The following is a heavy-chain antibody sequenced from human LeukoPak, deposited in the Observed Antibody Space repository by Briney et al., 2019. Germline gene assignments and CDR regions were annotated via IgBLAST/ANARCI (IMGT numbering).Heavy chain of an antibody. J-gene: IGHJ4*02. CDR3: ARAPHYYDTSGYFFDY. Sequence: SETLSLTCTVSGASISNSNYYWGWIRQPPGKGLEWIGNVYYIGSTYYNPSLKSRVTISVDTSKNQFSLKLNSVTAADTAVYYCARAPHYYDTSGYFFDYWGQGTLVTVSS. CDR2: VYYIGST. CDR1: GASISNSNYY. V-gene: IGHV4-39*01. D-gene: IGHD3-22*01.